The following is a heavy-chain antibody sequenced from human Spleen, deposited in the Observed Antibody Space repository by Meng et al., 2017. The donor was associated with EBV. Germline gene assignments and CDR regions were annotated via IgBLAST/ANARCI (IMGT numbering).Heavy chain of an antibody. D-gene: IGHD2-8*02. V-gene: IGHV4-34*01. CDR3: ARWAGGVCFYCDY. CDR1: GEVLSGYY. Sequence: QVQPQQWGAGLLKPSETLSLTCAVYGEVLSGYYWTWIRQPPGKGLEWIGEINHSGSTNYNPSLKSRVTISVDTSKNQFSLKLNSVTAADTAVYYCARWAGGVCFYCDYWGQGTLVTVSS. CDR2: INHSGST. J-gene: IGHJ4*02.